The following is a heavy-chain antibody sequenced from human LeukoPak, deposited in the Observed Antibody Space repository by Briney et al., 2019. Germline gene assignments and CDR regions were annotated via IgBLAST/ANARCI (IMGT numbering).Heavy chain of an antibody. Sequence: GGSLRLSCAASGFTVSSNYMSWVRQAAGKGLEWVSVIYSGGSTYYADSVEGRFTISRDNSKNTLYLQMNSLRAEDTAVYYCARDNGYSGSYYYWGQGTLVTVSS. D-gene: IGHD1-26*01. V-gene: IGHV3-53*01. J-gene: IGHJ4*02. CDR2: IYSGGST. CDR1: GFTVSSNY. CDR3: ARDNGYSGSYYY.